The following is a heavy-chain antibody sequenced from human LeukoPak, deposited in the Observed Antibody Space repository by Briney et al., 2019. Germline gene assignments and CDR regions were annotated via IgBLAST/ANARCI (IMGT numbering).Heavy chain of an antibody. D-gene: IGHD4-23*01. CDR1: GFTFDDYA. CDR2: ISWNSGSI. CDR3: AKDILREDDYGGNSFDH. Sequence: GGSLRLSCAASGFTFDDYAMRWVRQAPGKGLEWVSGISWNSGSIGYADSVKGRFTISRDNAKNSLYLQMNSLSAEDTALYYCAKDILREDDYGGNSFDHWGQGTLVTVSS. J-gene: IGHJ4*02. V-gene: IGHV3-9*01.